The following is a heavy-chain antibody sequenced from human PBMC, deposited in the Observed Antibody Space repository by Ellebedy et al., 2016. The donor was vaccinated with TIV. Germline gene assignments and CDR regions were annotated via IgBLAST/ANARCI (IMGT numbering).Heavy chain of an antibody. CDR3: ARVNLVAANFYFDY. CDR2: IYHSGST. J-gene: IGHJ4*02. V-gene: IGHV4-30-2*01. Sequence: SETLSLXXAVSGGSISSGGYSWSWIRQPPGKGLEWIGYIYHSGSTYYNPSLKSRVTISVDTSKNQFSLKLSSVTAADTAVYYCARVNLVAANFYFDYWGQGTLVTVSS. D-gene: IGHD2-15*01. CDR1: GGSISSGGYS.